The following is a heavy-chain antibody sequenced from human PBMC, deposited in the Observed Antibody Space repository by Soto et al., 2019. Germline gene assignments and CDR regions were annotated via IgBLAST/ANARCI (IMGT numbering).Heavy chain of an antibody. V-gene: IGHV1-69*13. Sequence: ASVKVSCKASGGTFSSYAISWVRQAPGQGLEWMGGIIPIFGTANYAQKFQGRVTITADESTSSAYMELSSLRSEDTAVYYCVRVRSSSYYYGMDVWGQGTTVTVSS. CDR1: GGTFSSYA. J-gene: IGHJ6*02. CDR3: VRVRSSSYYYGMDV. D-gene: IGHD6-6*01. CDR2: IIPIFGTA.